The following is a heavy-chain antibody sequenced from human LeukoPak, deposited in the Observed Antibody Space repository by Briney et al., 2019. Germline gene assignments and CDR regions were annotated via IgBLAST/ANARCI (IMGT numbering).Heavy chain of an antibody. J-gene: IGHJ4*02. V-gene: IGHV3-23*01. CDR1: GFTFSSYA. D-gene: IGHD3-16*02. CDR3: ARARGGARMITFGGVIVPLDY. Sequence: GGSLRLSCAASGFTFSSYAMSWVRQAPGKGLEWVSAISGSGGSTYYADSVKGRFTISRDNSKNTLYLQMNSLRAEDTAVYYCARARGGARMITFGGVIVPLDYWGQGTLVTVSS. CDR2: ISGSGGST.